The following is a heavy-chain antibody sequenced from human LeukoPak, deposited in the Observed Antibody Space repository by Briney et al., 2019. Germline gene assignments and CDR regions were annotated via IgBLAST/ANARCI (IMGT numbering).Heavy chain of an antibody. V-gene: IGHV4-39*07. CDR2: IYYTGST. D-gene: IGHD3-10*01. J-gene: IGHJ4*02. Sequence: SETLSLTCTVSDGSISSNIYYWGWIRQSPGKGPEWIANIYYTGSTYYNPSLKSRVTISVDASKSQFSLELSSVTAADTAIYYCARVSDSRAVGPFDYWGQGTLVTVSS. CDR1: DGSISSNIYY. CDR3: ARVSDSRAVGPFDY.